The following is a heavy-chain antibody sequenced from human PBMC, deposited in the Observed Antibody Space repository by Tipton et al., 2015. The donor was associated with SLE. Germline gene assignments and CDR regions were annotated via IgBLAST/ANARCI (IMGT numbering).Heavy chain of an antibody. CDR2: ISGSGGST. CDR1: GFTFSSYA. Sequence: SLRLSCAASGFTFSSYAMSWVRQAPGKGLEWVSAISGSGGSTYYADSVKGRFTISRDNSKNTLYLQMNSLRAGDTAIYYCARDSGSYYFDYWGQGTLVTVSS. D-gene: IGHD1-26*01. CDR3: ARDSGSYYFDY. V-gene: IGHV3-23*01. J-gene: IGHJ4*02.